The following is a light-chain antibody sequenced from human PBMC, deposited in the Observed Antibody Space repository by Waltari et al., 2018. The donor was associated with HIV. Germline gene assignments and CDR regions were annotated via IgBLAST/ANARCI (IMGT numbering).Light chain of an antibody. V-gene: IGKV3-11*01. J-gene: IGKJ5*01. CDR3: QQRSSWPIT. Sequence: EIVLTQSPATLSVSPGERATLTFRRSQSVSSYLAWYQQKPGQAPTFLIDGTSSRATGIPARFSGSGSGTDFTLTISSLEPGDFGVYYCQQRSSWPITFGQGTRLEIK. CDR1: QSVSSY. CDR2: GTS.